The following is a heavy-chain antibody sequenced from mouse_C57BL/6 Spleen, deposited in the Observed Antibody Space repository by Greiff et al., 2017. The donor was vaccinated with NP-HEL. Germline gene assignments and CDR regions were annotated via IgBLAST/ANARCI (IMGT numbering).Heavy chain of an antibody. CDR2: IYPGDGDT. Sequence: VQLQQSGPELVKPGASVKLSCKASGYAFSSSWMNWVKQRPGKGLEWIGRIYPGDGDTNYNGKFKGKATLTADKSSSTAYMQLSSLTSEDSAVYFCARWATVVATDYWGKGTTLTVSS. CDR3: ARWATVVATDY. D-gene: IGHD1-1*01. J-gene: IGHJ2*01. V-gene: IGHV1-82*01. CDR1: GYAFSSSW.